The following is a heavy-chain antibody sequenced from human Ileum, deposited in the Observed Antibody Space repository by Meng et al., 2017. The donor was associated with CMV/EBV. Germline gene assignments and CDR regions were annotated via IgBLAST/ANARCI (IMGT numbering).Heavy chain of an antibody. CDR2: IKQDGSEK. Sequence: GESLKISCAASGFTLSDYWMNWVRQAPGKGLEWVANIKQDGSEKYYVDSVKGRFTVSRDNAKNSLYLQMSGLRAEDTAVYYCARGGKAVVNDAFDIWGQGTMVTVSS. D-gene: IGHD6-19*01. V-gene: IGHV3-7*01. CDR1: GFTLSDYW. J-gene: IGHJ3*02. CDR3: ARGGKAVVNDAFDI.